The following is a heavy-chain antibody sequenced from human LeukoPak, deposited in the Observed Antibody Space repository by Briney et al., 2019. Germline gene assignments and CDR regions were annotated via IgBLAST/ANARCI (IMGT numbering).Heavy chain of an antibody. D-gene: IGHD2-2*01. CDR3: ARAPRGVIVPAARYRGWFDP. Sequence: SETLSLTCAVYGGSFSGYYWSWIRQPPGKGLEWIGEINHSGSTNYNPSLKSRVTISVDTSKNQFSLKLSSVTAADTAVYYCARAPRGVIVPAARYRGWFDPWGQGTLVTVSP. J-gene: IGHJ5*02. V-gene: IGHV4-34*01. CDR2: INHSGST. CDR1: GGSFSGYY.